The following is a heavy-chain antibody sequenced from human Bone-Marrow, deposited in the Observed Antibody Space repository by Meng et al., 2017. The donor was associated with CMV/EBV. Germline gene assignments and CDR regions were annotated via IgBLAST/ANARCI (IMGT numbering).Heavy chain of an antibody. CDR3: AREGPNSRWGFDY. Sequence: GESLKISCAASGFTFSDYYMSWIRQAPGKGLEWVSYISSRDTTIYYADSVKGRFTISRDNAKNSLYLQMNSLRAEDTAVYYCAREGPNSRWGFDYWGQGTLATVSS. CDR1: GFTFSDYY. CDR2: ISSRDTTI. J-gene: IGHJ4*02. V-gene: IGHV3-11*04. D-gene: IGHD6-13*01.